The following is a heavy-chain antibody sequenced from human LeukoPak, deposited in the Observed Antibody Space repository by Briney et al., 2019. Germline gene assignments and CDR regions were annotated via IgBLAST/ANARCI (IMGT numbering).Heavy chain of an antibody. J-gene: IGHJ4*02. Sequence: GGSLRLSCAASGFTFSSYSMNWVRQAPGKGLEWVSSISSSSSYIYYADSVKGRFTISRDNAKNSLYLQMNSLRAEDTAVYYCARCLPGTTALFDYWGQGTLVTVSS. CDR1: GFTFSSYS. V-gene: IGHV3-21*01. CDR3: ARCLPGTTALFDY. D-gene: IGHD1-1*01. CDR2: ISSSSSYI.